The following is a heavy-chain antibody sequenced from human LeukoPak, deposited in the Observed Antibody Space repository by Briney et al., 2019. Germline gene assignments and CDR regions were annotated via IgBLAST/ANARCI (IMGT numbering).Heavy chain of an antibody. V-gene: IGHV3-30-3*01. CDR3: ARDMGPDYYGSGNLDY. CDR2: ISYDGSNK. D-gene: IGHD3-10*01. CDR1: GFTFSSYA. Sequence: PGGSLRLSCAASGFTFSSYAMHWVRQAPGKGLEWVAVISYDGSNKYYSDSMKGRFTTSRDNSKNTLYLQMNSLRAEDTAVYYCARDMGPDYYGSGNLDYWGQGTLVTVSS. J-gene: IGHJ4*02.